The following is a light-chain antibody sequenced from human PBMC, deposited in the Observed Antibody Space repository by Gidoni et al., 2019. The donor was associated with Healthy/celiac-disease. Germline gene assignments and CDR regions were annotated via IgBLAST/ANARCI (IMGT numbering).Light chain of an antibody. J-gene: IGKJ5*01. CDR3: QQYGSSSIT. CDR2: GAS. V-gene: IGKV3-20*01. Sequence: ILMTQPPGTLSLSPGERATRSCRASQSVSSSYLAWYQQKPGQAPRLLIYGASSRATGIPDRFSGSGSGTDFTLTISRLEPEDFAVYYCQQYGSSSITFGQGTRLEIK. CDR1: QSVSSSY.